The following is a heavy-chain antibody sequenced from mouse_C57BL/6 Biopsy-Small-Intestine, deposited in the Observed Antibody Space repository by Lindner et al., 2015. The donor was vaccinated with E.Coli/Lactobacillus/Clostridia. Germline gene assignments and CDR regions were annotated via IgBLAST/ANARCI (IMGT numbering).Heavy chain of an antibody. J-gene: IGHJ1*01. CDR1: GYSFTGYF. CDR2: INPYNGDT. Sequence: VQLQESGPELVKPGASVKMSCKASGYSFTGYFMNWVKQSHGKSLEWIGRINPYNGDTFYNQKFKGKATLTVDKSSSTAHMELRSLTSEDSALYYCARSRELLRWGWYFDVWGAGTTVTVSS. V-gene: IGHV1-20*01. CDR3: ARSRELLRWGWYFDV. D-gene: IGHD1-1*01.